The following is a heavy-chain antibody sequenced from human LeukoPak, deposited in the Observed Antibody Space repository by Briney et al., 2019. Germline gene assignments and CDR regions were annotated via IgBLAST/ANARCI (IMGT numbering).Heavy chain of an antibody. V-gene: IGHV4-59*01. J-gene: IGHJ4*02. CDR1: GGSINSYY. CDR3: ARVTGYIIEDYFDY. CDR2: IHYSGST. Sequence: SETLSPTCTGSGGSINSYYWSWIRQPPGKGLEWIGYIHYSGSTNYNPSLKSRVTISVNTSKNQFSLKLRSVTAADTAVYYCARVTGYIIEDYFDYWGQGTLVTVSS. D-gene: IGHD6-13*01.